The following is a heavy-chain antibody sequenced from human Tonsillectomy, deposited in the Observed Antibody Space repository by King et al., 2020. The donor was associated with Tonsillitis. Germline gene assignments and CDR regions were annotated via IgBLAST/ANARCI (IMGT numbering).Heavy chain of an antibody. CDR2: IYPGDSNT. D-gene: IGHD2-15*01. V-gene: IGHV5-51*01. Sequence: QLVQSGAEVKKPGESLKISCKGSGHSFTNYWIGWVRQMPGKGLEWMGIIYPGDSNTRYSPSFQGQVTISADKSISTVYLQWTSLKASDTAMYYCARHRRGEWWSFDYWGQGTLVTVSS. CDR3: ARHRRGEWWSFDY. CDR1: GHSFTNYW. J-gene: IGHJ4*02.